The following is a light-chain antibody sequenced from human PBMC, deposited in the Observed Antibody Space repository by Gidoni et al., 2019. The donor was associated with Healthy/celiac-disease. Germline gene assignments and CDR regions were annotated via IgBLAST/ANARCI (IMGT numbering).Light chain of an antibody. Sequence: DSQMTQSPSSLSASVGDRVTITCRASQSINSYLNWYQQKPGKAPKLLIYAASSLQSGVPSRFSGSGSGTDFTLTISSLQPEDFATYYCQQSYSTPRFTFGPGTKVDIK. CDR2: AAS. J-gene: IGKJ3*01. V-gene: IGKV1-39*01. CDR3: QQSYSTPRFT. CDR1: QSINSY.